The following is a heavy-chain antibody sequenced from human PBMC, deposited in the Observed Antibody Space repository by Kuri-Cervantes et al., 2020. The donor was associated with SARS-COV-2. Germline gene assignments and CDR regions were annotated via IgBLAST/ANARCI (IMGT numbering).Heavy chain of an antibody. V-gene: IGHV3-43*02. D-gene: IGHD4-11*01. CDR3: AKDISQEDSNYFDY. CDR1: GFTFDDYA. J-gene: IGHJ4*02. Sequence: ETLSLTCAASGFTFDDYAMHWVRQAPGKGLEWVSLISGDGGSTYYADSVKGRFTISRDNSKNSLYLQMNSLRTEDTALYYCAKDISQEDSNYFDYWGQGTLVTVSS. CDR2: ISGDGGST.